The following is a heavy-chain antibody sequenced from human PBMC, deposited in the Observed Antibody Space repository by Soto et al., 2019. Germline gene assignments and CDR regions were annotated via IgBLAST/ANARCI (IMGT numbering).Heavy chain of an antibody. V-gene: IGHV3-15*01. CDR3: TAETYCGGGSCPEH. CDR2: IKSKQDGGTI. D-gene: IGHD2-15*01. Sequence: EVQLVESGGGLVKPGGSLRLSCAASGSTLRLFWMSWVRQAPGKGLEWVARIKSKQDGGTIDYAAPVKGRFIISRDDSTNTLFLQTDSLKAEDTAIYFCTAETYCGGGSCPEHWGQGTLVTVSS. J-gene: IGHJ1*01. CDR1: GSTLRLFW.